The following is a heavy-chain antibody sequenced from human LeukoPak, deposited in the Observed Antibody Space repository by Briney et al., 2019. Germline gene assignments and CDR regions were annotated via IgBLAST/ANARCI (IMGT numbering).Heavy chain of an antibody. CDR2: ISYGGSEK. CDR3: ARGDGEEVPETRLLGF. V-gene: IGHV3-30*04. J-gene: IGHJ4*02. Sequence: GQSLRLSCEASGFTFSNYAIHWVRQAPGKGLEWVAVISYGGSEKYYADSVEGRFTISRDNSKRTVYLQMNSLRPEDTAVYYCARGDGEEVPETRLLGFWGQGTLVTVSS. CDR1: GFTFSNYA. D-gene: IGHD2-2*01.